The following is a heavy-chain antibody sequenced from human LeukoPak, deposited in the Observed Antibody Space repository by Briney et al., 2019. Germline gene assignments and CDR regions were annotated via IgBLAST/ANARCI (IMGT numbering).Heavy chain of an antibody. J-gene: IGHJ4*02. CDR2: ISYDGSNK. CDR1: GYTFSSYG. V-gene: IGHV3-30*18. D-gene: IGHD3-22*01. CDR3: AKSRSSGYSLFDS. Sequence: SCKASGYTFSSYGMHWVRQAPGKGLEWVAVISYDGSNKYYADSVKGRFTISRDNSKNTLYLQMNSLRAEDTAVYYCAKSRSSGYSLFDSWGQGTLVTVSS.